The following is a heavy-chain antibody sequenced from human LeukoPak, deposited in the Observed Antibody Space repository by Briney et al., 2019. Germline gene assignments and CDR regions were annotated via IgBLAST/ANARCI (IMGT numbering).Heavy chain of an antibody. CDR3: ARAHWGGNAFDI. Sequence: GGSLRLSCAASGFTFSSYAMHWVRQAPGKGLEWVAVISYDGSNKYYADSVKGRFTISRDNSKNTLYLQMNSLRAEDTAVYYCARAHWGGNAFDIWGQGTMVTVSS. J-gene: IGHJ3*02. D-gene: IGHD7-27*01. CDR2: ISYDGSNK. CDR1: GFTFSSYA. V-gene: IGHV3-30-3*01.